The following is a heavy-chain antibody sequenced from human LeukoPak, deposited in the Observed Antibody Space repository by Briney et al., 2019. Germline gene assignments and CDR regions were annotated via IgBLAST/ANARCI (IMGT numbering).Heavy chain of an antibody. D-gene: IGHD3-10*01. CDR2: ISGSGGST. Sequence: GGSLRLSCAASGFTFSSYAMSWVRQAPGKGLEWVSAISGSGGSTYYADSVKGRFTISRDNSKNTLYLQMNSLRAEDTAVYYCAKGNYYGSGRYNYFDYWGQGTLVTVSS. J-gene: IGHJ4*02. V-gene: IGHV3-23*01. CDR3: AKGNYYGSGRYNYFDY. CDR1: GFTFSSYA.